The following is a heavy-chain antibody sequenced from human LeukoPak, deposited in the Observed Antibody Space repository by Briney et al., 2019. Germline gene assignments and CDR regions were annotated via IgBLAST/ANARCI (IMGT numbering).Heavy chain of an antibody. J-gene: IGHJ4*02. D-gene: IGHD3-22*01. Sequence: SETLSLTCTVSGGSISSSSYYWGWIRQPPGKGLEWIGSIYYSGSTYYNPSLKSRVTISVDTSKNQFSLKLSSVTAADTAVYYCARAVGGGYYYGGYYFDYWGQGTLVTVSS. CDR1: GGSISSSSYY. V-gene: IGHV4-39*07. CDR2: IYYSGST. CDR3: ARAVGGGYYYGGYYFDY.